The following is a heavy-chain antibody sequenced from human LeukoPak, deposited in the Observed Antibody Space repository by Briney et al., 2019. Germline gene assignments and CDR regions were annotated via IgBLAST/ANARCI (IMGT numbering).Heavy chain of an antibody. Sequence: SETLSLTCAVYGGSFSGYYWSWIRQPPGKGLEWIGEINHSGSTNYNPSLKSRVTISVDTSKSQFSLKLNSVTAADTAVYYCARGAPMVSRSMVRGGVPWGQGTLVTVSS. CDR2: INHSGST. V-gene: IGHV4-34*01. J-gene: IGHJ5*02. D-gene: IGHD3-10*01. CDR3: ARGAPMVSRSMVRGGVP. CDR1: GGSFSGYY.